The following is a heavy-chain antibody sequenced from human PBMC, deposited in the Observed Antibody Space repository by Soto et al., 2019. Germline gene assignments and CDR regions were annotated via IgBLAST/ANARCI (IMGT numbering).Heavy chain of an antibody. D-gene: IGHD2-15*01. CDR3: ARGIATGQLDS. V-gene: IGHV1-3*01. J-gene: IGHJ5*01. CDR1: GYTFTRYT. CDR2: INPDNGNT. Sequence: ASVKVSCKASGYTFTRYTMNWVRQAPGQRLEWMGWINPDNGNTKSSQKFQDIVIITRDTSASTAYMDLSSLRSEDTAVYYCARGIATGQLDSWGQGTLVTVSS.